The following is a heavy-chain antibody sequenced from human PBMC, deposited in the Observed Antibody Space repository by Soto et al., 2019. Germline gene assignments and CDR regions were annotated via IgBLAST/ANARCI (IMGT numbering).Heavy chain of an antibody. CDR1: GYPVPAYY. V-gene: IGHV1-2*02. CDR3: ARGGGVGVAGSAAFDM. D-gene: IGHD3-3*01. CDR2: INPATGAA. J-gene: IGHJ3*02. Sequence: QLHLVQSGAVVKKPGASVTVSCSASGYPVPAYYMHWVRQAPGRGLEWMGGINPATGAAKYTQTFQGRVPKARDTDTLTVFMELSRPTSEDTAGFYCARGGGVGVAGSAAFDMWGQGTLVTVSS.